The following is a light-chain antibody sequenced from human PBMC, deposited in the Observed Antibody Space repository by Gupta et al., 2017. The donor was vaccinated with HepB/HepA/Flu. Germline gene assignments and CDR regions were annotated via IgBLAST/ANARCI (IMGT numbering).Light chain of an antibody. CDR3: QQRGYWPRGS. Sequence: EIVLTQSPATLSLSPGERATLSCRASQSVSSYLAWYQQKPGQAPRLLIYDASNRATGIPARFSGSGSGTDFTLTISSREPEDFAVYYCQQRGYWPRGSFGQGTKLEIK. J-gene: IGKJ2*01. CDR1: QSVSSY. CDR2: DAS. V-gene: IGKV3-11*01.